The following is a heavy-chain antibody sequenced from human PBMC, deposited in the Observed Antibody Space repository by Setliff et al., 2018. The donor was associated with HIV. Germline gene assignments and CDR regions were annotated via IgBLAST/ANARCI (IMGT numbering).Heavy chain of an antibody. D-gene: IGHD6-19*01. CDR1: GYTFTSYD. CDR3: ARGAWYTSGWYSSRYMDV. Sequence: EASVKVSCKASGYTFTSYDINWVRQATGQGLEWMGWVNPNSGNTGYAQKFQGRVTMTRNTSISTAYMELSSLRSEDTAVYYCARGAWYTSGWYSSRYMDVWGKGTTVTVSS. J-gene: IGHJ6*03. V-gene: IGHV1-8*02. CDR2: VNPNSGNT.